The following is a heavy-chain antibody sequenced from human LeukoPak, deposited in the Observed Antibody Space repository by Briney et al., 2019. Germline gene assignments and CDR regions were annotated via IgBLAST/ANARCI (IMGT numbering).Heavy chain of an antibody. CDR1: GFTFSSYA. CDR3: AKGGDIVVVVAAAYYYGMDV. D-gene: IGHD2-15*01. V-gene: IGHV3-23*01. Sequence: QSGGSLRLSCAASGFTFSSYAMSWVRQAPGKGLEWVSAISGSGGSTYYADSVKGRFTISRDNSKNTLYLQMNSLRAEDTAVYYCAKGGDIVVVVAAAYYYGMDVWGQGTTVTVSS. J-gene: IGHJ6*02. CDR2: ISGSGGST.